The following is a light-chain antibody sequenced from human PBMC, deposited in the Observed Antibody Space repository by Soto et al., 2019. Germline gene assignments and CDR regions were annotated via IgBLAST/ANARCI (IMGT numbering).Light chain of an antibody. V-gene: IGKV3-11*01. CDR1: QSINNY. CDR2: DGS. J-gene: IGKJ1*01. CDR3: QQRSDWPPIT. Sequence: EIVLTQSPDTLSLSPGDRATLSCRASQSINNYLAWYQQKPGQAPRLLIYDGSNRATGIPARFSGSGSGTDFTLTISSLEPEDFAVYYCQQRSDWPPITFGQGTKVDI.